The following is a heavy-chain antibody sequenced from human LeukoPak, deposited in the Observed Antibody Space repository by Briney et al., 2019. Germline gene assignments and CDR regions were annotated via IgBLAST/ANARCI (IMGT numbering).Heavy chain of an antibody. Sequence: GGSLRLSCAASGFTFSSYAMLWVRQAPGKGLEYVSAISSNGGSTYYANSVKGRFTISRDNSKNTLYLQMGSLRAEDMAVYYCARGGLVPATPFDYWGQGTLVTVSS. CDR1: GFTFSSYA. CDR3: ARGGLVPATPFDY. D-gene: IGHD2-2*01. V-gene: IGHV3-64*01. CDR2: ISSNGGST. J-gene: IGHJ4*02.